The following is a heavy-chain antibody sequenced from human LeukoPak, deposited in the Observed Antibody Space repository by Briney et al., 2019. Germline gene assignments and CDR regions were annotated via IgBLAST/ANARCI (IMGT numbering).Heavy chain of an antibody. J-gene: IGHJ5*02. CDR1: GGTFSSYA. V-gene: IGHV1-69*13. Sequence: SVKVSCKASGGTFSSYAISWVRQAPGQGLEWMGRIIPIFGTANYAQKFQGRVTITADDSTSTAYMELSSLRSEDTAVYYCARDCSSTSCYPNWFDPWGQGTLVTVSS. CDR3: ARDCSSTSCYPNWFDP. D-gene: IGHD2-2*01. CDR2: IIPIFGTA.